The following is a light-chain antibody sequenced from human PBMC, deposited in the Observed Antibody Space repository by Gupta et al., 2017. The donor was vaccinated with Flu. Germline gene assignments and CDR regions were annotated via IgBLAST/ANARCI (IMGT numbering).Light chain of an antibody. Sequence: PSFRAASVGERVPISGRASQGVSRYLAWYQQKEGKAPKLLIYAASTLQSGVPSRFGGSGIGKDFTLTIRSLQPEDFATYFCQQVNSYPYTFGQGTKLEIK. V-gene: IGKV1-9*01. CDR1: QGVSRY. J-gene: IGKJ2*01. CDR3: QQVNSYPYT. CDR2: AAS.